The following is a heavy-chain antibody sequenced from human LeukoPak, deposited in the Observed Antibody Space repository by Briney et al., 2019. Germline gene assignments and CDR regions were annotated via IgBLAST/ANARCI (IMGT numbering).Heavy chain of an antibody. J-gene: IGHJ3*02. CDR2: IYYSGST. CDR3: ARGSGDILTGYYHDAFDI. V-gene: IGHV4-59*01. Sequence: SETLSLTCTVSGGSISSYYWSWIRQPPGKGLEWIGYIYYSGSTNYDPSLKSRFTISVDTSKNQFSLKLSSVTAADTAVYYCARGSGDILTGYYHDAFDIWGQGTMVTVSS. D-gene: IGHD3-9*01. CDR1: GGSISSYY.